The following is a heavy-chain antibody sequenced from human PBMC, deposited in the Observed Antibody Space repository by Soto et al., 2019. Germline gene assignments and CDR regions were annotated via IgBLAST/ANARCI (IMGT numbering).Heavy chain of an antibody. CDR2: ISGSGSSI. J-gene: IGHJ4*02. Sequence: GSLRLCLAAAGFTFRNHEMSLVRPAPGKGLEWVSYISGSGSSIYYADSVKGRFTVSRDNAKNSLFLQMNSLRAKDKAVYYWERYSSTWFVCLDYWGQGTLVTVYS. CDR1: GFTFRNHE. D-gene: IGHD6-13*01. CDR3: ERYSSTWFVCLDY. V-gene: IGHV3-48*03.